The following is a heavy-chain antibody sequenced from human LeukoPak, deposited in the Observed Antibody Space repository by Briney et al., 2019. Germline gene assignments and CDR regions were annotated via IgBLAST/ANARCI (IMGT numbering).Heavy chain of an antibody. D-gene: IGHD3-10*01. CDR3: VRGPMVRGVIQSYYYYYMDV. Sequence: ASVKVSCKASGYTFTSYDINWVRQATGQGLEWMGWMNPNSGNTGYAQKFQGRVTITRNTSISTAYMELSSLRSEDTAVYYCVRGPMVRGVIQSYYYYYMDVWGKGTTVTVSS. V-gene: IGHV1-8*03. CDR2: MNPNSGNT. J-gene: IGHJ6*03. CDR1: GYTFTSYD.